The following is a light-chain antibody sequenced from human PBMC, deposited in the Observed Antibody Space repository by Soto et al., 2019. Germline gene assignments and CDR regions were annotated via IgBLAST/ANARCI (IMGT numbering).Light chain of an antibody. CDR3: QQAGT. V-gene: IGKV3-20*01. J-gene: IGKJ3*01. Sequence: EIVLTHSPGTLSLSPGERATLSCRASQSIDSSYVAWYRQKPGQAPTLLIYGTSRRATGVSDRFSGSGSGTYFTLSISRPEPEDLAVYFCQQAGTFGPGAKVEVK. CDR2: GTS. CDR1: QSIDSSY.